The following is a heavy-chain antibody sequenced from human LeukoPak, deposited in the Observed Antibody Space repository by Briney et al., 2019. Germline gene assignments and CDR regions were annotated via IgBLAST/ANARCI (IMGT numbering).Heavy chain of an antibody. CDR3: ARITIFGVVIPYGFDY. CDR1: GGTFSSYA. CDR2: ISAYNGNT. V-gene: IGHV1-18*01. J-gene: IGHJ4*02. Sequence: GASVKVSCKASGGTFSSYAISWVRQAPGQGLEWMGWISAYNGNTNYAQKLQGRVTMTTDTSTSTAYMELRSLRSDDTAVYYCARITIFGVVIPYGFDYWGQGTLVTVSS. D-gene: IGHD3-3*01.